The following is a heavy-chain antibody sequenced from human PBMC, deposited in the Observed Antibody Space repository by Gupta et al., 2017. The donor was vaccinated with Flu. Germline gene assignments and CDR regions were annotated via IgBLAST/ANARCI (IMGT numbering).Heavy chain of an antibody. CDR2: IYYSGST. CDR3: ARLWAWGYSSGWYMDY. D-gene: IGHD6-19*01. CDR1: GGSISSSSYY. V-gene: IGHV4-39*01. Sequence: QLQLQESGPGLVKPSETLSLTCTVSGGSISSSSYYWGWIRQPPGKGLEWIGSIYYSGSTYYNPSLKSRVTISVDTSKNQFSLKLSSVTAADTAVYYCARLWAWGYSSGWYMDYWGQGTLVTVSS. J-gene: IGHJ4*02.